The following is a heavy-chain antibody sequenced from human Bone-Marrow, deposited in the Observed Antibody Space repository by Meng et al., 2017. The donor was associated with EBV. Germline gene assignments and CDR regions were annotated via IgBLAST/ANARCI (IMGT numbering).Heavy chain of an antibody. CDR1: GGTLNNYA. D-gene: IGHD1-26*01. CDR3: ARVKGLGATLGYYFDF. J-gene: IGHJ4*02. Sequence: QVELVQAGAEVKKPGSSVKVSGKASGGTLNNYAISWVRQAPGQGLEWMGGIIPIFVTPNYARKFQGRVTITADKSTSTSYMELSSLRSDDTAVYYCARVKGLGATLGYYFDFWGQGTLVTVSS. V-gene: IGHV1-69*06. CDR2: IIPIFVTP.